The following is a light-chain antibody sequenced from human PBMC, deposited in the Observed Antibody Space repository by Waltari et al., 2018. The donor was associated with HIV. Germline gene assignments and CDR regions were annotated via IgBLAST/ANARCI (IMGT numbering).Light chain of an antibody. Sequence: QSVLTQPPSTSGTPGQRVTISCSGSSSNIGSNDVSWYQQLPGTAPKLLSYRNNQRHSGVPGLFAGSKAGTAASLASSGLLCEDEADYYCAAGDDSLSGWVFGGGTKLTVL. V-gene: IGLV1-47*01. CDR1: SSNIGSND. CDR2: RNN. CDR3: AAGDDSLSGWV. J-gene: IGLJ3*02.